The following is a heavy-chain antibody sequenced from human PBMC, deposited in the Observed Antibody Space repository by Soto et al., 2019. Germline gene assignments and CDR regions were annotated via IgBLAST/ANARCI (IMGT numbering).Heavy chain of an antibody. CDR1: GGSISSGGYS. V-gene: IGHV4-30-2*01. CDR2: IYHSGST. J-gene: IGHJ3*02. CDR3: ARGETGYCSGGSCYGGAFEI. Sequence: TLSLTCAVSGGSISSGGYSWSWIRQPPGKGLEWIGYIYHSGSTYYNPSLKSRVTISVDRSKNQFSLKLSSVTAADTAVYYCARGETGYCSGGSCYGGAFEIWGQGTVVTVSS. D-gene: IGHD2-15*01.